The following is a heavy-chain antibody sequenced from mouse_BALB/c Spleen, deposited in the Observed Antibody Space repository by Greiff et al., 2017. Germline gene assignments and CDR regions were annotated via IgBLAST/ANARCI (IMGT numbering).Heavy chain of an antibody. CDR3: ARDLITTVVADAMDY. V-gene: IGHV5-6-3*01. D-gene: IGHD1-1*01. J-gene: IGHJ4*01. CDR2: INSNGGST. CDR1: GFTFSSYG. Sequence: EVMLVESGGGLVQPGGSLKLSCAASGFTFSSYGMSWVRQTPDKRLELVATINSNGGSTYYPDSVKGRFTISRDNAKNTLYLQMSSLKSEDTAMYYCARDLITTVVADAMDYWGQGTSVTVSS.